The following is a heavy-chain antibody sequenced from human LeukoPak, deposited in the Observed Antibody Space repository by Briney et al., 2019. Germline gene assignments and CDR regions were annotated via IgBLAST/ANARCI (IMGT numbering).Heavy chain of an antibody. D-gene: IGHD3-9*01. CDR2: INGDNGNT. CDR1: GYTFTTYA. CDR3: ARAPYDILTGYSLNWFDP. J-gene: IGHJ5*02. Sequence: ASVTVSCTASGYTFTTYAMHWVRQATGQRLEWMGWINGDNGNTKYSQKFQGRVTITRDTSAYTAYMELRSLRSEDTAVYYCARAPYDILTGYSLNWFDPWGQGTLVTVSS. V-gene: IGHV1-3*01.